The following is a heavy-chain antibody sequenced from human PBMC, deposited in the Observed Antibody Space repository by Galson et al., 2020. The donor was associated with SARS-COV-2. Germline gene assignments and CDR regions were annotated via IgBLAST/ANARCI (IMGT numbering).Heavy chain of an antibody. V-gene: IGHV3-30*04. CDR1: GFTFSSYA. D-gene: IGHD1-20*01. J-gene: IGHJ5*02. CDR3: ARDNLEQTAGLTSTENWFDP. CDR2: ISYDGSNK. Sequence: GGSLRLSCAASGFTFSSYAMHWVRQAPGKGLEWVAVISYDGSNKYYADSVKGRFTISRDNSKNTLYLQMNSLRAEDTAVYYCARDNLEQTAGLTSTENWFDPWGQGTLVTVSS.